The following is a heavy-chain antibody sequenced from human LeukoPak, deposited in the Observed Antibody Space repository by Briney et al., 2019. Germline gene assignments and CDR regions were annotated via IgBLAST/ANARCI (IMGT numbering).Heavy chain of an antibody. J-gene: IGHJ4*02. Sequence: ETLSLPFTVSGGSISSYYWSWIRPPAGKGLEGIGRIYTSGRTNYNPSLKSRVTMSVDTSKNQFSLKLSSVTAADPAVYYCARDSVVVGIGYYFDYWGQGTLVTVSS. CDR3: ARDSVVVGIGYYFDY. V-gene: IGHV4-4*07. CDR1: GGSISSYY. CDR2: IYTSGRT. D-gene: IGHD2-15*01.